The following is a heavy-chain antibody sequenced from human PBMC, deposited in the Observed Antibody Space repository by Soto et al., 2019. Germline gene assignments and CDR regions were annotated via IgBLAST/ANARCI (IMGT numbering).Heavy chain of an antibody. CDR1: GYTFTSYA. V-gene: IGHV1-3*01. D-gene: IGHD1-1*01. CDR3: ARAVQLERGSEGFDP. Sequence: ASVKVSCKASGYTFTSYAMHWVRQAPGQRLEWMGWINAGNGNTKYSQKFQGRVTITRDTSASTAYMELSSLRSEDTAVYYCARAVQLERGSEGFDPWGQGTLVTVSS. CDR2: INAGNGNT. J-gene: IGHJ5*02.